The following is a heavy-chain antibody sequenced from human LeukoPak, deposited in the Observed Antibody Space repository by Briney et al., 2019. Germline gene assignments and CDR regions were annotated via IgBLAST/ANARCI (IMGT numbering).Heavy chain of an antibody. D-gene: IGHD1-26*01. V-gene: IGHV1-18*04. Sequence: ASVKVSCKASGFPFNGYYMNWVRQAPGQGLEWMGWINPNNGNTNYAQKLQGRVTMTTDTSTSTAYMELRSLRSDDTAVYYCARDVGATIRYFDYWGQGTLVTVSS. CDR1: GFPFNGYY. J-gene: IGHJ4*02. CDR3: ARDVGATIRYFDY. CDR2: INPNNGNT.